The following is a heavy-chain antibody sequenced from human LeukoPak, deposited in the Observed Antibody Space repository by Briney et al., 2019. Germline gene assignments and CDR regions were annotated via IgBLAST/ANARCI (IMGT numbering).Heavy chain of an antibody. V-gene: IGHV1-69*06. J-gene: IGHJ4*02. CDR3: AGGGGDNFDY. CDR2: IIPIFGTA. CDR1: GGTFSSYA. D-gene: IGHD3-16*01. Sequence: SVPVPCQASGGTFSSYAFSWVRQAPGPGLEWMGGIIPIFGTANYAQKFQGRVTITEDKSTITADMERSSRRSEDTAVYYWAGGGGDNFDYWGQGTLVTVSS.